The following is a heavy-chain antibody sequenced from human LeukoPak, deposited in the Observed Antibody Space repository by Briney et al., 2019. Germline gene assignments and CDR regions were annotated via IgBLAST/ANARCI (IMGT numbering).Heavy chain of an antibody. CDR3: ARYGFSSVWQGGWHAFDI. CDR1: GYTFTSYY. D-gene: IGHD6-25*01. CDR2: INPTRGET. Sequence: GASVKVSCTASGYTFTSYYVHWVRQSPGQGLEWMGIINPTRGETDYAQNFQGRVTMTRDMSTSTVYMELSSLRSEDAAVYDCARYGFSSVWQGGWHAFDIWGLGTMVTVSS. V-gene: IGHV1-46*01. J-gene: IGHJ3*02.